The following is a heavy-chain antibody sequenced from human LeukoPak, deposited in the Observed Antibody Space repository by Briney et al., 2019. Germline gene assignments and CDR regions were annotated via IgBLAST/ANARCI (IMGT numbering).Heavy chain of an antibody. CDR1: RFTFRRHW. CDR3: ASNWDYVGGYGMDV. Sequence: GGSLRLSPAHPRFTFRRHWVSWVRPAPGKRLQWVAHINQDGGEKHSVDSVWGRFTISRDNAKNSLYLQMNSLRVEDSAVYYWASNWDYVGGYGMDVWGQGTTVTVSS. CDR2: INQDGGEK. J-gene: IGHJ6*02. V-gene: IGHV3-7*01. D-gene: IGHD1-7*01.